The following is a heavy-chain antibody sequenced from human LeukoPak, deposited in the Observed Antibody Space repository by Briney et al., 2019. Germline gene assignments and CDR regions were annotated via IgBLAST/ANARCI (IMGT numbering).Heavy chain of an antibody. Sequence: PGESLKISCRGSGYSFTTYWIGWVRQMPGKGLEWMEITYPGDSDTRYSPSSQGQVTMSADKSIDTAYLQWSSLKASDTAMYYCARRQGCSSTSCPPDSWGQGTLVTVSS. V-gene: IGHV5-51*01. CDR3: ARRQGCSSTSCPPDS. CDR2: TYPGDSDT. CDR1: GYSFTTYW. D-gene: IGHD2-2*01. J-gene: IGHJ4*02.